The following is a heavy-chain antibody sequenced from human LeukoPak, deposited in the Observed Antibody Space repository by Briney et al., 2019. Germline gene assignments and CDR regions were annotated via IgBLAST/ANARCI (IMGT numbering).Heavy chain of an antibody. D-gene: IGHD6-13*01. Sequence: PSETLSLTCTVSGGSISSSSYYWGWIRQPPGKGLEWIGSIYYSGSTYYNPSLKSRVTISVDTSKNQFSLKLSSVTAADTAVYYCARHGYSSSWYAYYYYYGMDVWGQGTTVTVSS. J-gene: IGHJ6*02. CDR3: ARHGYSSSWYAYYYYYGMDV. CDR1: GGSISSSSYY. V-gene: IGHV4-39*01. CDR2: IYYSGST.